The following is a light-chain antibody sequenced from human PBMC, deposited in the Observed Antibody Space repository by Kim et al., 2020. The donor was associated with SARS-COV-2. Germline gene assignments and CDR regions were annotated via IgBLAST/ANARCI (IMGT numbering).Light chain of an antibody. Sequence: QPITTSCTATSSYIVGDNYVAWYHQHPGEAPNLLIYDVTKRPSWVSNRFSGSKSGNTASLTISGLQAEDETDYYCSSYRSTSTHVVFGGETKLTVL. V-gene: IGLV2-14*04. J-gene: IGLJ2*01. CDR1: SSYIVGDNY. CDR2: DVT. CDR3: SSYRSTSTHVV.